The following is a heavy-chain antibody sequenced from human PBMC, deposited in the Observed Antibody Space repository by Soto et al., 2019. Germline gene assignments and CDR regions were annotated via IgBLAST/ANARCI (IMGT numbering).Heavy chain of an antibody. CDR2: ISGSGGST. V-gene: IGHV3-23*01. D-gene: IGHD1-26*01. J-gene: IGHJ4*02. CDR3: ATGLGSYDF. Sequence: EVKLLESGGGLVQPGGSLRLSCAASGFTFSSYAMSWVRQAPGQGLEWVSGISGSGGSTYYVDSVKGRFTISRDNSKNTVYLQMNSLRAEQKAVYYCATGLGSYDFWGQGTLVTVSS. CDR1: GFTFSSYA.